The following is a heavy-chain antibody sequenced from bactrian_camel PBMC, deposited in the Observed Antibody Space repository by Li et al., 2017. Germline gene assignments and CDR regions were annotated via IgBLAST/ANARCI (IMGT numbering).Heavy chain of an antibody. CDR2: INSGGGST. J-gene: IGHJ4*01. V-gene: IGHV3S40*01. CDR3: ATMSPYDRPFGH. Sequence: DVQLVESGGGLVQPGGSLRLSCAASGFTFSSYDMSWVRQAPGKGLEWVSVINSGGGSTYYADSVKGRFTVSRDNAKNTLYLQMTSLKTEDTAVYYCATMSPYDRPFGHWGQGTQVTVS. CDR1: GFTFSSYD. D-gene: IGHD4*01.